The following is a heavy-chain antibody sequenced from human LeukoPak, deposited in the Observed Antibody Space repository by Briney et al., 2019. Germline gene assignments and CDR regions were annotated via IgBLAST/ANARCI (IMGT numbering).Heavy chain of an antibody. D-gene: IGHD3-10*01. V-gene: IGHV3-23*01. Sequence: GGSLRLFCVASGFTFSNYAMICVRRAPEKGLEWVSVFSDKAHYAYAVRGRFTISRDNYKNTLYLQVNNLRAEDTAVYYCARRNAAYGPFDPWGQGTLVTVSS. CDR1: GFTFSNYA. CDR2: FSDKA. J-gene: IGHJ5*02. CDR3: ARRNAAYGPFDP.